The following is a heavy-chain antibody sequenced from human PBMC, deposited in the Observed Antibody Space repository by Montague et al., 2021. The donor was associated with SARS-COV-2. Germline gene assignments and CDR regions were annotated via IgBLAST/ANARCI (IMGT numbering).Heavy chain of an antibody. Sequence: TLSLTCTVSGGSISSGGYYWSWIRQHLGKGLEWIGYIYYSGSTYYNPSLKSRVTISVDTSKNQFSLKLSSVTAADTAVYYCARGGTIFGVVTFPFDYWGQGTLVTVSS. J-gene: IGHJ4*02. D-gene: IGHD3-3*01. CDR3: ARGGTIFGVVTFPFDY. CDR2: IYYSGST. V-gene: IGHV4-31*03. CDR1: GGSISSGGYY.